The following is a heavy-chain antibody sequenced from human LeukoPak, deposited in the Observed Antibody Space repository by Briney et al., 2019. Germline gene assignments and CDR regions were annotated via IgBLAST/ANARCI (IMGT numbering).Heavy chain of an antibody. CDR2: INPNNGGT. V-gene: IGHV1-2*02. CDR1: GYTFTAYY. J-gene: IGHJ4*02. Sequence: ASVKVSCKASGYTFTAYYIHWVRQAPGQGLDWMGWINPNNGGTHYAQKFQGRVTLTRDSSISTAYIEVRSLRSDDTAVYYCARSSRGDYWGQGTQVTVSS. CDR3: ARSSRGDY. D-gene: IGHD1-26*01.